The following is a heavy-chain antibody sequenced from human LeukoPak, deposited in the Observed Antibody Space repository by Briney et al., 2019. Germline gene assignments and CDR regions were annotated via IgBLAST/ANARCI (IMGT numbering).Heavy chain of an antibody. Sequence: GGSLRLSCGASGFTFNDYSMNWVRQAPGKGLEWVSYISSSSSTISYADSVKGRFTISRDTAKNSLYLQMNSLRAEDTAVYYCARDRSSGWYKGSYFDYWGQGTLGTVSS. V-gene: IGHV3-48*01. CDR2: ISSSSSTI. CDR1: GFTFNDYS. D-gene: IGHD6-19*01. J-gene: IGHJ4*02. CDR3: ARDRSSGWYKGSYFDY.